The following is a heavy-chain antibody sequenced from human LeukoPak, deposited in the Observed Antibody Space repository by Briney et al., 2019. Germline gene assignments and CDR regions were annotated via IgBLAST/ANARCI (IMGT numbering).Heavy chain of an antibody. CDR3: ARGTLAVAGTLFDY. Sequence: SGTLSLTCTVSGGSISSYYWSWIRQPPGKGLEWIGYIYYSGSTNYNPSLKSRVTISVDTSKNQFSLKLSSVTAADTAVYYCARGTLAVAGTLFDYWGQGTLVTVSS. V-gene: IGHV4-59*01. J-gene: IGHJ4*02. CDR2: IYYSGST. D-gene: IGHD6-19*01. CDR1: GGSISSYY.